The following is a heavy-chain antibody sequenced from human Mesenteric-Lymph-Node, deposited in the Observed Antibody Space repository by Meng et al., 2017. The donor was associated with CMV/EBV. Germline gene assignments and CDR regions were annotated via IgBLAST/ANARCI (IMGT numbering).Heavy chain of an antibody. CDR2: IYPADSDT. J-gene: IGHJ4*02. CDR1: GYSFISYW. CDR3: AKHGSGWHYIDY. D-gene: IGHD6-19*01. V-gene: IGHV5-51*01. Sequence: KVSCKPSGYSFISYWISWVRQMPGKGLEWMGIIYPADSDTRYSPSFQGQVTISVDKSINTAYLQWSSLKASDSAMYYCAKHGSGWHYIDYWGQGTLVTVSS.